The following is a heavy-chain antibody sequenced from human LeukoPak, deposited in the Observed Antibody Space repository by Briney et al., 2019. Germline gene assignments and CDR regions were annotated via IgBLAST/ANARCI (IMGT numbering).Heavy chain of an antibody. CDR2: ISAYNGNT. CDR3: ARIYCSGGSCYPYVAFDI. D-gene: IGHD2-15*01. Sequence: GASVKVSCKASGYTFTSYGISWVRQAPGQGLEWMGWISAYNGNTNYAQKLQGRVTMTTDTSTSTAYMELRSLRSDDTAVYYCARIYCSGGSCYPYVAFDIWGQGTMVNVSS. CDR1: GYTFTSYG. V-gene: IGHV1-18*04. J-gene: IGHJ3*02.